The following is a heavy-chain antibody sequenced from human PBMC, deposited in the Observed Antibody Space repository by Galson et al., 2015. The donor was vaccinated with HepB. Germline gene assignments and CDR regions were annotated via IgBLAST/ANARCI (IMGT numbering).Heavy chain of an antibody. Sequence: SETLSLTCTVSGGSISSYYWSWIRQPAGKGLEWIGRIYTSGSTNYNPSLKSRVPMSVDTSKNQFSLKLSSVTAADTAVYYWARERGETWGSYDYVWGSYRYPDAFDIWGQGTIVTVSS. D-gene: IGHD3-16*02. CDR1: GGSISSYY. J-gene: IGHJ3*02. CDR3: ARERGETWGSYDYVWGSYRYPDAFDI. CDR2: IYTSGST. V-gene: IGHV4-4*07.